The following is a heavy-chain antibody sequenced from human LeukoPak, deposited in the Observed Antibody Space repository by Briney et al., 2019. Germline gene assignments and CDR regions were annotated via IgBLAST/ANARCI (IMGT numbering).Heavy chain of an antibody. J-gene: IGHJ4*02. V-gene: IGHV3-48*03. CDR3: ARDPRTVQI. Sequence: SGGSLRLSCAASGFTFSSYEMNWVRQAPGRGLEWVAYISSSTPTIYYANSVKGRFTISRDNSKNSLYLQMNSLRAEDTAIYYCARDPRTVQIWGQGTLVTVSS. CDR1: GFTFSSYE. CDR2: ISSSTPTI. D-gene: IGHD1-1*01.